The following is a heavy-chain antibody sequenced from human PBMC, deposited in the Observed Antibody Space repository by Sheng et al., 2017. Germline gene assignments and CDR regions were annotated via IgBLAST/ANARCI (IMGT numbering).Heavy chain of an antibody. Sequence: PGQGLEWMGGIIPIFGTANYAQKFKGRVTITADESTSTAYMELSSLRSEDTAVYYCARVVSGRGDGREKIFDPWGQGTLVTVSS. CDR2: IIPIFGTA. V-gene: IGHV1-69*01. CDR3: ARVVSGRGDGREKIFDP. J-gene: IGHJ5*02. D-gene: IGHD3-10*01.